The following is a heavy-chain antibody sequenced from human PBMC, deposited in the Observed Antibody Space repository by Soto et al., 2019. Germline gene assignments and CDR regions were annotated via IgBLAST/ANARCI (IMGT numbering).Heavy chain of an antibody. CDR2: TYYRSKWYY. CDR3: ARGYIGHHPRTIAAAGTFDY. V-gene: IGHV6-1*01. CDR1: GDSVSSNSAG. D-gene: IGHD6-13*01. J-gene: IGHJ4*02. Sequence: SQTLSLTCAITGDSVSSNSAGWSWVRQSPSRGLEWLGRTYYRSKWYYEYAVSVRGRITINPDTSKNQYSLQLNSVTPEDTAVYYCARGYIGHHPRTIAAAGTFDYRGQGILVTVSS.